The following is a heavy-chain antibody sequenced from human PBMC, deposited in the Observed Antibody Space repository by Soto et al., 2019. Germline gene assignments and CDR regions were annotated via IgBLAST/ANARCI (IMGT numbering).Heavy chain of an antibody. CDR1: GGSFSGYY. CDR2: INHSGST. V-gene: IGHV4-34*01. Sequence: QVQLQQWGAGLLKPSETLSLTCAVYGGSFSGYYWSWIRQPPGKGLEWIGEINHSGSTNYNPSLKSRVTISVDTSKNQFSLKLSSATAADTAVYYCARFYDSSGYYFGIVYWGQGTLVTVSS. D-gene: IGHD3-22*01. CDR3: ARFYDSSGYYFGIVY. J-gene: IGHJ4*02.